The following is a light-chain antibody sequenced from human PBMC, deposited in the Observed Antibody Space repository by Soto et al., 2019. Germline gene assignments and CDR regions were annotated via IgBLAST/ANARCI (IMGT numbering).Light chain of an antibody. CDR1: QSVGNN. V-gene: IGKV3-15*01. J-gene: IGKJ1*01. CDR3: HQRQSWPRT. Sequence: EIVMTQSPATLSVSPGERATLSCMASQSVGNNLAWYQQNPGQAPRVLIYGASTRVTGIPARFSGSGSGTEFTLTITSLQSEDFAVYYCHQRQSWPRTFGQGTNVDI. CDR2: GAS.